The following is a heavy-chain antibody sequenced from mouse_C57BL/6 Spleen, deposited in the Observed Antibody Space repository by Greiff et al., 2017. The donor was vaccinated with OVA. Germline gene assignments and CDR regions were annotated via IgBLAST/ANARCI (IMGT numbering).Heavy chain of an antibody. V-gene: IGHV1-4*01. D-gene: IGHD3-2*02. CDR1: GYTFTSYT. J-gene: IGHJ2*01. Sequence: VQLQQSGADLARPGASVKMSCKASGYTFTSYTMHWVKQRPGQGLEWIGYINPSSGYTKYNQKFKDKATLTADKSSSTAYMQLSSLTSEDSAVYYCAREGAAQATFDYWGQGTTLTVSS. CDR3: AREGAAQATFDY. CDR2: INPSSGYT.